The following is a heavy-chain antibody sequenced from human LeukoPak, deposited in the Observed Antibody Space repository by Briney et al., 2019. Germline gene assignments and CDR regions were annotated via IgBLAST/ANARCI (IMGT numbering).Heavy chain of an antibody. J-gene: IGHJ4*02. CDR1: GYTFTSYY. D-gene: IGHD5-18*01. Sequence: ASVKVSCKASGYTFTSYYMHWVRQAPGQGLEWMGIINPSGGSTSYAQKFQGRVTMTRDTSTSTVYMELSSLRSDDTAVYYCARDSAWMDTAMPFDYWGQGTLVTVSS. CDR2: INPSGGST. V-gene: IGHV1-46*01. CDR3: ARDSAWMDTAMPFDY.